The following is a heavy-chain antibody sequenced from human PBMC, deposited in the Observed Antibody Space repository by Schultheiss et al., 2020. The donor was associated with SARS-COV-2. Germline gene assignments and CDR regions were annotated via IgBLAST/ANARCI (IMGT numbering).Heavy chain of an antibody. D-gene: IGHD3-10*01. CDR3: ARGRITMVWGVIPVAFDI. J-gene: IGHJ3*02. V-gene: IGHV4-59*12. Sequence: SQTLSLTCTVSGGSISSYYWSWIRQPPGKGLEWIGYIYYSGSTNYNPSLKSRVTISVDTSKNQFSLKLSSVTAADTAVYYCARGRITMVWGVIPVAFDIWGQGTMVTVSS. CDR2: IYYSGST. CDR1: GGSISSYY.